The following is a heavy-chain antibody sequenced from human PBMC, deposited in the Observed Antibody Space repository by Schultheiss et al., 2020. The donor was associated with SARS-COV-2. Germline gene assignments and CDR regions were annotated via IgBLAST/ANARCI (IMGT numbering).Heavy chain of an antibody. D-gene: IGHD2-2*01. CDR2: IYTSGNT. CDR1: GGSISSYY. CDR3: ATVVVPAVGVGGWFDP. V-gene: IGHV4-4*07. Sequence: SETLSLTCTVSGGSISSYYWSWIRQPAGKGLEWIGRIYTSGNTNYNPSLKSRVTISVDKPKNQFSLKLSSVTAADTAVYYCATVVVPAVGVGGWFDPWGQGILVTVSS. J-gene: IGHJ5*02.